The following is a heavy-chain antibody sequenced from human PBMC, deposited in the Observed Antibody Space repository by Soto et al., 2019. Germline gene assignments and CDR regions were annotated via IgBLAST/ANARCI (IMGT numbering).Heavy chain of an antibody. CDR2: IYYSGST. D-gene: IGHD6-19*01. J-gene: IGHJ1*01. CDR1: GGSISSSSHY. Sequence: SETLSLTCTVSGGSISSSSHYWGWIRQPPGKGLEWIGSIYYSGSTYYNPSLKSRVTISVDTSKNQFSLKLSSVTAADTAVYYCARGSGWYSQYFQHWGQGTLVTVSS. V-gene: IGHV4-39*07. CDR3: ARGSGWYSQYFQH.